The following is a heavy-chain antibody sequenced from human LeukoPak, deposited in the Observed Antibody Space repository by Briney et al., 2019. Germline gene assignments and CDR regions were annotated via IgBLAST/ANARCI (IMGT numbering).Heavy chain of an antibody. D-gene: IGHD3-22*01. V-gene: IGHV5-51*01. CDR3: ARRDSGYREYYFDY. J-gene: IGHJ4*02. CDR1: GSIFTSYW. Sequence: GASLQISSDGSGSIFTSYWIGWVRPLPEKGLEWMGIIYPGDSDTRYSPSFQGQVTISAHKSLSTNYLQWSSLKASDTAMYYCARRDSGYREYYFDYWGEGNLVTVSS. CDR2: IYPGDSDT.